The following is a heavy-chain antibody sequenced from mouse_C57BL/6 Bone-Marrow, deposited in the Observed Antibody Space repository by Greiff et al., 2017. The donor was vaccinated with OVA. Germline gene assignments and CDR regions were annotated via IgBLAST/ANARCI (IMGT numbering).Heavy chain of an antibody. Sequence: EVQRVESGGDLVKPGGSLKLSCAASGFTFSSYGMSWVRQTPDKRLEWVATISSGGSYTYYPDSVKGRFTISRDNAKNTLYLQMSSLKSEDTAMYYCASEGWSGWFAYWGQGTLVTVSA. J-gene: IGHJ3*01. V-gene: IGHV5-6*01. CDR1: GFTFSSYG. D-gene: IGHD2-3*01. CDR3: ASEGWSGWFAY. CDR2: ISSGGSYT.